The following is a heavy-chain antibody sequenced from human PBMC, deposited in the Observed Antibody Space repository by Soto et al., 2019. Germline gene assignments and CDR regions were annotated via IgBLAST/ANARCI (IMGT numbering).Heavy chain of an antibody. Sequence: ASVKVSCKAFGYTFTSYGISWVRQAPGQGLEWMGWISAGNGRTNYTHTFQGRVAITRDTSPSTAYMELSSLRSEDTAVYYCARGIAPYYFDSWGQGTLVTVSS. V-gene: IGHV1-18*01. J-gene: IGHJ4*02. D-gene: IGHD6-13*01. CDR3: ARGIAPYYFDS. CDR1: GYTFTSYG. CDR2: ISAGNGRT.